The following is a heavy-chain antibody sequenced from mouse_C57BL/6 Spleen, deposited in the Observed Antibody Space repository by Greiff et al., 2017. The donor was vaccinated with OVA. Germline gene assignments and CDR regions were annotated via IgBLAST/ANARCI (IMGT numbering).Heavy chain of an antibody. D-gene: IGHD1-1*01. CDR2: INPKNGGT. V-gene: IGHV1-26*01. CDR1: GYTFTDYY. CDR3: ARCSTTIVAPLDY. Sequence: VQLQQSGPELVQPGASVKISCTASGYTFTDYYMNWVKQSPGKSLEWIGDINPKNGGTSYNHKFKGKAPLTVDKSSSTPYMQLRSLTSEDTTVYYCARCSTTIVAPLDYWGKGTTLTVSS. J-gene: IGHJ2*01.